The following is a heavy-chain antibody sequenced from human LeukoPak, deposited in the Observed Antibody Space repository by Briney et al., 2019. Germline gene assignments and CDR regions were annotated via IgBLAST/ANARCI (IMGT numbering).Heavy chain of an antibody. V-gene: IGHV3-23*03. CDR2: IHAGGSDP. CDR3: AKGGHHFNPFYS. Sequence: PGGSLRLSCAVSGFTFSTSPMAWGCQAPGKGLEWVWSIHAGGSDPFCADSVQGRCTLSRDNSKNPLFLQLNSLRAEDTAIYFCAKGGHHFNPFYSWGQRTLVTVSS. J-gene: IGHJ4*02. D-gene: IGHD4-11*01. CDR1: GFTFSTSP.